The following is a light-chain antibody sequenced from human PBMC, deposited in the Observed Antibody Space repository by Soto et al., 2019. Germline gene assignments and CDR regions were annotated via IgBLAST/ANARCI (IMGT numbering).Light chain of an antibody. Sequence: LNQSPAALSATVGGRVTITCRASQDISNFLAWFQQKPGRAPKLLIYAVFTLQSGVPSRFSGSGSGAEFTLTISSLQPEDFATYYCQQVDIYPLTFGGGTKVDIK. CDR3: QQVDIYPLT. CDR2: AVF. J-gene: IGKJ4*01. V-gene: IGKV1-9*01. CDR1: QDISNF.